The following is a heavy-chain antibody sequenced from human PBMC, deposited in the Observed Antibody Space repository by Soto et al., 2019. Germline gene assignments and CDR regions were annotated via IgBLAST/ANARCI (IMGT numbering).Heavy chain of an antibody. CDR3: ARGTMVRGVINYFDY. D-gene: IGHD3-10*01. CDR2: ISAYNGNT. Sequence: GSVKGYCKASGYPFTSYGTSFVRQAPGQGLEWMGWISAYNGNTNYAQKLQGRVTMTTDTSTSTAYMELRSLRSDDTAVYYCARGTMVRGVINYFDYWGQGTLVTVS. CDR1: GYPFTSYG. J-gene: IGHJ4*02. V-gene: IGHV1-18*04.